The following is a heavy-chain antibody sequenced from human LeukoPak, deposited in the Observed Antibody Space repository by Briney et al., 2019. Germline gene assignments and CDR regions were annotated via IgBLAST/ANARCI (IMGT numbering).Heavy chain of an antibody. D-gene: IGHD5-24*01. V-gene: IGHV3-7*01. J-gene: IGHJ4*02. CDR2: INQDGSEN. CDR3: ARVRRWLQRYFDY. Sequence: GGSLRLSCAASGFTFSSYWVTWVRQAPGKGLEWMASINQDGSENFYVDSVKGRFTISRDNAKKSLYLQMNSLSTEDTAVYYCARVRRWLQRYFDYWGQGTLVTVSS. CDR1: GFTFSSYW.